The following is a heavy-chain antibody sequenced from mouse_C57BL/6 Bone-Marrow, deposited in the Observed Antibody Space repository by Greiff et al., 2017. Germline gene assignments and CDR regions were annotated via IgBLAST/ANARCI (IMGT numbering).Heavy chain of an antibody. CDR3: ATSDV. Sequence: EVQGVESGGDLVKPGGSLKLSCAASGFTFSSYGMSWVRQTPDKRLEWVATISSGGSYTYYPDSVKGRFTISRDNAKNTLYLQMSSLKSEDTAMYYCATSDVWGTGTTVTVSS. J-gene: IGHJ1*03. CDR2: ISSGGSYT. CDR1: GFTFSSYG. V-gene: IGHV5-6*01.